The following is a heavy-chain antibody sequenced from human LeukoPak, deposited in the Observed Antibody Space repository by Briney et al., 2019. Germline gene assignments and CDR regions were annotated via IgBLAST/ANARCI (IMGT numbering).Heavy chain of an antibody. CDR1: GFTFSSYE. Sequence: GGSLRLSCAASGFTFSSYEMNWVRQAPGKGLEWASYISSSGSTIYYADSVKGRFTISRDNAKNSLYLQMNSLRAEDTAVYYCARDNRYSIFNWFDPWGQGTLVTVSS. D-gene: IGHD6-13*01. J-gene: IGHJ5*02. CDR3: ARDNRYSIFNWFDP. CDR2: ISSSGSTI. V-gene: IGHV3-48*03.